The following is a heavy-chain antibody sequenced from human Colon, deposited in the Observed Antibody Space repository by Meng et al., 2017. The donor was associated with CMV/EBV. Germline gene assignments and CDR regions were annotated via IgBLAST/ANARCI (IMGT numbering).Heavy chain of an antibody. CDR1: GGSISSYY. D-gene: IGHD3-22*01. V-gene: IGHV4-59*01. CDR2: IYYSGST. CDR3: ARCRHNYDTRGYNTMNY. J-gene: IGHJ4*02. Sequence: SETLSLTCTVSGGSISSYYWSWIRQPPGKGLEWIGYIYYSGSTNYNPSLKSRVTISLDTSKNQFSLKLSSVTAADTAVYYCARCRHNYDTRGYNTMNYWGQGTLVTVSS.